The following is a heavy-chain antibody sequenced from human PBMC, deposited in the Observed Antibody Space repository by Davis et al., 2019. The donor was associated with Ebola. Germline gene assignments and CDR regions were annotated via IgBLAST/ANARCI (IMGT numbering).Heavy chain of an antibody. J-gene: IGHJ4*02. D-gene: IGHD1/OR15-1a*01. Sequence: GGSLRLSCAASGFAFSSYSMNWVRQAPGKGLEWVGLSRNKENRYSTEYAASVRGRFTISRDDSKDSLDLQMNSLRIEDTAVYYCVTENWYRFESWGQGTLVTVSS. CDR3: VTENWYRFES. CDR2: SRNKENRYST. CDR1: GFAFSSYS. V-gene: IGHV3-72*01.